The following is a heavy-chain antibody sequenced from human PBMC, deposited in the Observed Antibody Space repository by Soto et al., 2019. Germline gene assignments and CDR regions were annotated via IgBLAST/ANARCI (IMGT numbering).Heavy chain of an antibody. D-gene: IGHD3-10*01. CDR1: GGTFSSYA. J-gene: IGHJ4*02. Sequence: SVKVSCKASGGTFSSYAISWVRQAPGQGLEWMGGIIPIFGTANYAQKFQGRVTITADESTSTAYMELSSLRSEDTAVYYCARPETQRTGYFDYWGQGTLVTVSS. V-gene: IGHV1-69*13. CDR3: ARPETQRTGYFDY. CDR2: IIPIFGTA.